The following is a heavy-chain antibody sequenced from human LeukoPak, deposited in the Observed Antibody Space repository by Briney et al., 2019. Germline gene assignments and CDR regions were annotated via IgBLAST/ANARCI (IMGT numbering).Heavy chain of an antibody. J-gene: IGHJ5*02. CDR2: VSDTGIT. CDR3: ARDVLRFLEWLSQPNWFDP. Sequence: PSETLSLTCSVSGGSMKNSFWSWIRQPPGKGLEWIGYVSDTGITNSNPSLKSRVTMSVDTSKNQFSLKLSSVTAADTAVYYCARDVLRFLEWLSQPNWFDPWGQGTLVTVSS. V-gene: IGHV4-59*12. CDR1: GGSMKNSF. D-gene: IGHD3-3*01.